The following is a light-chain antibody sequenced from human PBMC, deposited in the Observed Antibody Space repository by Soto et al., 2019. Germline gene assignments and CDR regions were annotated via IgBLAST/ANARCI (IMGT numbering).Light chain of an antibody. Sequence: QAVVTQEPSLTVSPGGTVTLTCGSSTGTVTSGHFPYWFQQNPGQAPRTLIYDTSDKHSWTPARFSGSLLGGKAALTLSGAQPEDEAEYYCLLFFGDIRGVFGGGTKLTVL. CDR2: DTS. V-gene: IGLV7-46*01. CDR1: TGTVTSGHF. J-gene: IGLJ3*02. CDR3: LLFFGDIRGV.